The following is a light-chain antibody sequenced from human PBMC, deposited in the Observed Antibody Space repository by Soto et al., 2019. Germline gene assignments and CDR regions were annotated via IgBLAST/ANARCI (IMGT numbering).Light chain of an antibody. CDR3: QQSYSTPPWT. CDR1: QSISSY. CDR2: AAS. J-gene: IGKJ1*01. V-gene: IGKV1-39*01. Sequence: DIQMTQSPSSLSASVGDRVTTTCRASQSISSYLNWYQQKPGKAPNLLIYAASSLQSGVPSRFSGSGSGTDFTLTISSLQPEEFATYYCQQSYSTPPWTFGQG.